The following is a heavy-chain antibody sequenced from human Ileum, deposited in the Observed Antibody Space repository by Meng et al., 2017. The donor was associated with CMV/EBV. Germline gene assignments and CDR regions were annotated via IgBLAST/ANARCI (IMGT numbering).Heavy chain of an antibody. CDR2: IYSGDTT. J-gene: IGHJ5*02. Sequence: EVQLEESGGALIQPGKSLRLSCAGSGFTIAGNYMSWVRQAPGKGLEWVSVIYSGDTTYYADSVKGRFTTSRDNSKNTLFLQMNSLRADDTAVYYCARGPLLGWFDPWGQGTLVTVSS. CDR1: GFTIAGNY. CDR3: ARGPLLGWFDP. V-gene: IGHV3-53*01. D-gene: IGHD1-26*01.